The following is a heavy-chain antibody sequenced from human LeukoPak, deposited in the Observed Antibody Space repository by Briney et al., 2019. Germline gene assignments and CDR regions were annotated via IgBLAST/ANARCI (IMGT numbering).Heavy chain of an antibody. CDR1: GGSISSYY. Sequence: SETLSLTCTVSGGSISSYYWSWIRQPPGKGPEWIGYIYYSGSTNYNPSLKSRVTISVDTSKNQFSLKLSSVTAADTAVYYCARGLRYFDWLFGAFDIWGQGTMVTVSS. CDR2: IYYSGST. CDR3: ARGLRYFDWLFGAFDI. J-gene: IGHJ3*02. D-gene: IGHD3-9*01. V-gene: IGHV4-59*01.